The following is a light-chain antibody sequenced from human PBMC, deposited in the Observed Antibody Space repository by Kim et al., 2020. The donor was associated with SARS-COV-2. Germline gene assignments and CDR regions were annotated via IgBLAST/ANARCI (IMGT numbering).Light chain of an antibody. V-gene: IGLV4-69*01. Sequence: QPVLTQSPSASASLGASVKITCTLSSGHSSYAISWHQQQPEKGPRYLMKLNIDGSHSKGDGIPVRFSVSSSGAERYLPISSLQSEDEADYYCQSWGAGTVVFGGGTQLTVL. CDR2: LNIDGSH. J-gene: IGLJ3*02. CDR3: QSWGAGTVV. CDR1: SGHSSYA.